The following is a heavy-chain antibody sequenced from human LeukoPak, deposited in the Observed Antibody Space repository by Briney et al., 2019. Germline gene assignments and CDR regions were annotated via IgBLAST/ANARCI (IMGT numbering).Heavy chain of an antibody. Sequence: GGSLRLSCAASGFTVNTDHMSWVRQAPGKGLEWVAISYSEEWVPISSGGGSSQYAESVKGRFTISRDNSKNTLYLQMNSLRAEDTAVYYCARESAEWKVWRSKVFDIWGQGTMVTVSS. CDR2: SYSEEWVPISSGGGSS. D-gene: IGHD1-1*01. J-gene: IGHJ3*02. CDR1: GFTVNTDH. CDR3: ARESAEWKVWRSKVFDI. V-gene: IGHV3-53*01.